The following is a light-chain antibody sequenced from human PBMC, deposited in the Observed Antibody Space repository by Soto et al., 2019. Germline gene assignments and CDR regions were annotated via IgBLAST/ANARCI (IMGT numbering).Light chain of an antibody. CDR1: SSNIGSNT. CDR3: AAWDATLNGL. J-gene: IGLJ2*01. V-gene: IGLV1-44*01. Sequence: QSVLTQPPSASGTPGQRDTISCSGSSSNIGSNTVNWYQQVPGTAPKLLIYSNNQRPSGVPDRFSGSKSGTSASLAISGLQSEDEADYYCAAWDATLNGLFGGGTKLTVL. CDR2: SNN.